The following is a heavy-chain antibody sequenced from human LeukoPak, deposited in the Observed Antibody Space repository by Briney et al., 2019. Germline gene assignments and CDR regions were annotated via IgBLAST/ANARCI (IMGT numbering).Heavy chain of an antibody. J-gene: IGHJ1*01. D-gene: IGHD6-13*01. Sequence: GSLRLSCPASGFTFSGYWMSWVRQAPGKGLEWVANINQDGSEKYYVDSVKGRFTISRDNAKNSLFLQMGSLRVEDTAVYYCARESTAGYNSSWYGFRNWGQGTLVSVSS. CDR3: ARESTAGYNSSWYGFRN. V-gene: IGHV3-7*01. CDR2: INQDGSEK. CDR1: GFTFSGYW.